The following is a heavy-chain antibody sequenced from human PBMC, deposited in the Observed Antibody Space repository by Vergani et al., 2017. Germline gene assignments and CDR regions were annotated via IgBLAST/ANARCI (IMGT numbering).Heavy chain of an antibody. J-gene: IGHJ4*02. D-gene: IGHD3-10*01. CDR2: ITAIGSA. CDR3: ASRRPRLNLGSKSNAGTFNY. V-gene: IGHV4-34*02. CDR1: GGSLSGYF. Sequence: QVHLQQRGAGVLKPSETLSLTCGVIGGSLSGYFWSWIRQSPGRGLEWIGEITAIGSAKYSPSATSRVTISVDTSRGEFTLTVISVTAADTGLYFCASRRPRLNLGSKSNAGTFNYWGQGTLVTVSS.